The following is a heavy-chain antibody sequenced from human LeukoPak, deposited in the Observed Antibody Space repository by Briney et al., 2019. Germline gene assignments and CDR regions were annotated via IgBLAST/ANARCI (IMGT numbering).Heavy chain of an antibody. J-gene: IGHJ6*02. V-gene: IGHV4-59*01. Sequence: SETLSLTCTVSGGSISSYYWSWIRQPPGKGLEWIGYIYYSGSTNYNPSLKSRVTISVDTSKNQFSLKLSSVTAADTAVYYCARAAKDCSSTSCYYYYGMDVWGQGTTVTVYS. CDR2: IYYSGST. D-gene: IGHD2-2*01. CDR3: ARAAKDCSSTSCYYYYGMDV. CDR1: GGSISSYY.